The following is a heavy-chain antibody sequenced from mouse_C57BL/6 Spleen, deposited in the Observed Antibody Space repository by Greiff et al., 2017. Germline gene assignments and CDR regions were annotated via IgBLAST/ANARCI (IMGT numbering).Heavy chain of an antibody. CDR1: GFAFSSYA. V-gene: IGHV5-4*01. Sequence: EVQVVESGGGLVKPGGSLKLSCAASGFAFSSYAMSWVRQTPEKRLEWVATISDGGSCTYYPDNVKGRFTISRDNAKSNLYLQMSQLTSEDAAVYYCARDHDSSCVFDYWGQGTTLTVSS. J-gene: IGHJ2*01. CDR2: ISDGGSCT. CDR3: ARDHDSSCVFDY. D-gene: IGHD6-1*01.